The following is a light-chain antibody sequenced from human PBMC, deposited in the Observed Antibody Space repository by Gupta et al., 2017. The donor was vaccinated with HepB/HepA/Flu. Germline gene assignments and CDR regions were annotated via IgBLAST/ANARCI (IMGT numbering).Light chain of an antibody. J-gene: IGLJ3*02. CDR3: CSYAGSSTWV. CDR1: SSDVGSYNL. Sequence: VPVSPGKSITISCTGTSSDVGSYNLVSWYQQHPGKAPKLMIYEVSKRPSGVSNRFSGSKSGNTASLTISGLQAEDEADYYCCSYAGSSTWVFGGGTKLTVL. V-gene: IGLV2-23*02. CDR2: EVS.